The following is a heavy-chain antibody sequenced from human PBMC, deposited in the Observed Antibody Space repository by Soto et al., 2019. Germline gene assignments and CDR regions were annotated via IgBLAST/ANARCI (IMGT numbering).Heavy chain of an antibody. V-gene: IGHV3-23*01. CDR3: ARDSGTSDY. CDR2: ISESGGST. Sequence: GGSLRLSCAASGFSFSDYAMSWVRQAPGKGLEWVSVISESGGSTHYADSVRGRFTVSRDNSKNSLSLRMNSLRDEDTAVYYCARDSGTSDYWGQGTLVTVSS. J-gene: IGHJ4*02. CDR1: GFSFSDYA. D-gene: IGHD1-1*01.